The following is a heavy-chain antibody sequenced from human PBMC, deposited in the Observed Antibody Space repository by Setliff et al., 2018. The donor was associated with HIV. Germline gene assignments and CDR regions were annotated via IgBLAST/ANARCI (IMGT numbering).Heavy chain of an antibody. CDR2: INPNSGGT. J-gene: IGHJ5*02. Sequence: ASVKVSCKASGYTFTGYYMHWVRQAPGQGLEWMGWINPNSGGTNYAQKFQGRVTMTRDTSISTAYMELSRLRSDDTAVYYYARVFYSSSWYNGWFDPWGQGTLVTVSS. D-gene: IGHD6-13*01. CDR3: ARVFYSSSWYNGWFDP. CDR1: GYTFTGYY. V-gene: IGHV1-2*02.